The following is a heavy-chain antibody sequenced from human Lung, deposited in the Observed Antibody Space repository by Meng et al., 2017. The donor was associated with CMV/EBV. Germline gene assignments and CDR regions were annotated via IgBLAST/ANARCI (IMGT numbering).Heavy chain of an antibody. J-gene: IGHJ4*02. Sequence: SCAASGFIFSSYGMHWVRQAPGKGLEWVAFIRYDGSNKYYADSVKGRFTISRDNSKNTLYLQMNSLRAEDTAVYYCAKDGWGKATSRIDYWGQGTXVTVDS. V-gene: IGHV3-30*02. D-gene: IGHD6-19*01. CDR1: GFIFSSYG. CDR3: AKDGWGKATSRIDY. CDR2: IRYDGSNK.